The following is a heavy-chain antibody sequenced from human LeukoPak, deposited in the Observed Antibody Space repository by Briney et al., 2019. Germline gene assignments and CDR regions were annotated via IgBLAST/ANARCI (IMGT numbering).Heavy chain of an antibody. CDR2: IYHSGST. J-gene: IGHJ4*02. V-gene: IGHV4-38-2*02. Sequence: SETLSLTCTVSGYSISSGYYWGWIRQPPGKGLEWIGSIYHSGSTYYNPSLESRVTISVDTSKNQFSLKLSSVTAADTAVYYCARVGQGYSYGHQDYWGQGTLVTVSS. D-gene: IGHD5-18*01. CDR1: GYSISSGYY. CDR3: ARVGQGYSYGHQDY.